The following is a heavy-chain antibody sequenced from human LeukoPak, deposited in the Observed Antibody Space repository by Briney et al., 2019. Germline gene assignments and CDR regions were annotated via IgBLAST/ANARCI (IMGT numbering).Heavy chain of an antibody. D-gene: IGHD1-1*01. Sequence: ASVKVSCKASGGTFSSYAISWVRQAPGQGHEWMGGIIPIFGTANYAQKFQGRVTITADESTSTAYMELSSLRSEDTAVYYCARVPQGRQLERLGAFDIWGQGTMVTVSS. V-gene: IGHV1-69*01. CDR3: ARVPQGRQLERLGAFDI. CDR2: IIPIFGTA. CDR1: GGTFSSYA. J-gene: IGHJ3*02.